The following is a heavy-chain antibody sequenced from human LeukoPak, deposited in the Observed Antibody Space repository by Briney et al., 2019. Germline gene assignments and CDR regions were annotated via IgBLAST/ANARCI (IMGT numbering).Heavy chain of an antibody. J-gene: IGHJ6*02. D-gene: IGHD2-21*02. Sequence: GASVKVSCKASGYTFTSYDINWVRQATGQGLGWMGWMNPNSGNTGYAQKFQGRVTMTRITSISTAYMELSSLRSEDTAVYYCARACGGDCYHLNYYYYYGMDVWGQGTTVTVSS. V-gene: IGHV1-8*01. CDR2: MNPNSGNT. CDR3: ARACGGDCYHLNYYYYYGMDV. CDR1: GYTFTSYD.